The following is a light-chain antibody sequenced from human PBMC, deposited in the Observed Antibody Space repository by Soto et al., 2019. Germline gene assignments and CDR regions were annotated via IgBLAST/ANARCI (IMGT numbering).Light chain of an antibody. CDR3: QQYNNWPL. J-gene: IGKJ3*01. CDR2: DAS. CDR1: QSVSSN. Sequence: EMVMPQSPATLSVSPGERATLSCRASQSVSSNLAWYQQKPGQAPRLLIYDASTRATGIPARFSGSGSGTEFTLTISSLQSEDFAVYYCQQYNNWPLFGPGTKVDIK. V-gene: IGKV3-15*01.